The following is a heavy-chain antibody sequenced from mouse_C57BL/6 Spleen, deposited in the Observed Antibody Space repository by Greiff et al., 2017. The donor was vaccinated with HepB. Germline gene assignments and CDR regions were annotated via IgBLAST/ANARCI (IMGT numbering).Heavy chain of an antibody. D-gene: IGHD1-1*01. J-gene: IGHJ2*01. V-gene: IGHV5-6*01. Sequence: EVKLVESGGDLVKPGGSLKLSCAASGFTFSSYGMSWVRQTPDKRLEWVATISSGGSYTYYPDSVKGRFTISRDNAKNTLYLQISSLKSEDTDMYYCARHGDITTVVEYWFDYWGQGTTLTVSS. CDR3: ARHGDITTVVEYWFDY. CDR1: GFTFSSYG. CDR2: ISSGGSYT.